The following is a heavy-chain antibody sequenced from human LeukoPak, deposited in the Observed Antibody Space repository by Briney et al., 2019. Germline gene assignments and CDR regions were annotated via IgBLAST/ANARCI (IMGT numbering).Heavy chain of an antibody. V-gene: IGHV3-23*01. J-gene: IGHJ4*02. CDR3: ARGYPADC. D-gene: IGHD1-26*01. CDR1: GFTFSNYA. CDR2: VTGSGGDT. Sequence: GGSLRLSCAASGFTFSNYAMSWVRQTPGKGLECVSVVTGSGGDTYYTGSVNGRFTISRDNSKNTLYLQMNSLRAEDTAVYYCARGYPADCWGQGTLVTVSS.